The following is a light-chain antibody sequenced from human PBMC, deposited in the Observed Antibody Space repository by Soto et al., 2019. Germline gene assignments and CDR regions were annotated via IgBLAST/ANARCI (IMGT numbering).Light chain of an antibody. CDR2: DTS. Sequence: AIQLTQSPSSLSASVGDRVTITCRASQGISSALAWYQQKSGKAPKLLIYDTSSLESGVPSRFSGSGSGTDFTLTITSLQPEDFATYYCQQFYSYPRTFGQGTRLEIK. V-gene: IGKV1-13*02. CDR1: QGISSA. J-gene: IGKJ5*01. CDR3: QQFYSYPRT.